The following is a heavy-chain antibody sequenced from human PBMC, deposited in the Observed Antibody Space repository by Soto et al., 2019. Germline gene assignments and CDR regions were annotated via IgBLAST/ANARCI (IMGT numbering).Heavy chain of an antibody. Sequence: SETLSLTCTVSGGSVSSGSYYWSWIRQPPGKGLEWIGYIYYSGGTNYNPSLKSRVTISVDTSKNQFSLKLSSVTAADTAVYYCARDRYDFWSGPGSIFDYWGQGTLVTVSS. CDR2: IYYSGGT. CDR1: GGSVSSGSYY. CDR3: ARDRYDFWSGPGSIFDY. V-gene: IGHV4-61*01. D-gene: IGHD3-3*01. J-gene: IGHJ4*02.